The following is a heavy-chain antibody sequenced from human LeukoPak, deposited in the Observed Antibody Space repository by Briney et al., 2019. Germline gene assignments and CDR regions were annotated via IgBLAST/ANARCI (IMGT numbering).Heavy chain of an antibody. J-gene: IGHJ4*02. V-gene: IGHV3-48*03. CDR1: GFAFSGFE. Sequence: GGSPRLSCAASGFAFSGFEMNWVRQAPGKGPEWIAYIDVTGKKIRYADSVKGRFTISRDNANSSVYLQMNSLRVDDTAVYYCARENYVRGYDYWGQGTLFTVSS. D-gene: IGHD3-16*01. CDR3: ARENYVRGYDY. CDR2: IDVTGKKI.